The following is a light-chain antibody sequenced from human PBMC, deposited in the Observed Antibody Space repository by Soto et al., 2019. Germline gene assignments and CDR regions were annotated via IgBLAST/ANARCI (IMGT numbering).Light chain of an antibody. CDR2: KDT. CDR1: VLAKKY. CDR3: YSATNNTLGV. J-gene: IGLJ3*02. Sequence: SYELTQPSSVSVSPGQTARITCSGDVLAKKYARWFQQKPGQAPMVLIYKDTERPAGIPERFSGSSSGTTVTLTISGAQVDDEADYYCYSATNNTLGVFGGGTQLTVL. V-gene: IGLV3-27*01.